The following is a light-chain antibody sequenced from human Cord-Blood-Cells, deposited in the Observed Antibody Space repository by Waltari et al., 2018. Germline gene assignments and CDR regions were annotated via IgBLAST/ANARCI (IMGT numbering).Light chain of an antibody. CDR1: SSDVGGYNY. J-gene: IGLJ1*01. Sequence: QSALTQPASVSGSPGQSITISCTGTSSDVGGYNYDSWYQQHPGKAPKLMIYEVSNRPSGVSNRFSGSKSGNTASLTISGLQAEDEADYYCSSYTSSSIGVFGTGTKVTVL. CDR3: SSYTSSSIGV. CDR2: EVS. V-gene: IGLV2-14*01.